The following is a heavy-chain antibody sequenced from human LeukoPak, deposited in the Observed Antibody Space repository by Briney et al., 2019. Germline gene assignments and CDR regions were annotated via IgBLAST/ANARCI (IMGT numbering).Heavy chain of an antibody. CDR1: GFTVTNNY. CDR2: IDGGTGT. Sequence: GGSLRLSCAASGFTVTNNYMTWVRLAPGKGLEWVSAIDGGTGTYYADSVKGRFSISRDNSKNTLYLQMNSLRAEDTAVYYCATLLTFTDLWGQGTRVTVSS. J-gene: IGHJ5*02. CDR3: ATLLTFTDL. D-gene: IGHD3-16*01. V-gene: IGHV3-66*01.